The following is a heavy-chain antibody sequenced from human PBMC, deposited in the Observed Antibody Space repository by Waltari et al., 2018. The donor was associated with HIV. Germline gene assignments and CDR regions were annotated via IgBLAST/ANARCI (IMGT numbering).Heavy chain of an antibody. CDR3: ARGITRGYSSGLSWFDP. CDR2: RNPNRGNT. Sequence: QVQLVQSGAEVKKPGASVKVFCKASGYTFTSYDINWVRQATGQGLEWMGGRNPNRGNTGYAQKFQGRVTMTRNTAISTAYMELSSLRSEDTAVYYCARGITRGYSSGLSWFDPWGQGTQVTVSS. D-gene: IGHD5-18*01. CDR1: GYTFTSYD. J-gene: IGHJ5*02. V-gene: IGHV1-8*01.